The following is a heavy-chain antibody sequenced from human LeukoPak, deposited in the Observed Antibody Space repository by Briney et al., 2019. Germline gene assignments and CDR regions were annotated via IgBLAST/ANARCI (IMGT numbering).Heavy chain of an antibody. V-gene: IGHV4-61*01. J-gene: IGHJ6*03. CDR2: IYYSGSS. Sequence: PSETLSLTCTVSGGSISSSSYHWSWIRQPPGKGLEWLGYIYYSGSSNYNPSLKSRVTISADTSKNQFSLKLSSVTAADTAVYYCARVPRSYYYYYYMDVWGKGTTVTVSS. CDR1: GGSISSSSYH. CDR3: ARVPRSYYYYYYMDV.